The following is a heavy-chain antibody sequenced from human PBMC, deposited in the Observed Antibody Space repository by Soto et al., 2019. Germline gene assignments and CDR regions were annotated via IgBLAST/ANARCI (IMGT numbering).Heavy chain of an antibody. Sequence: SETLSLTCTVSGGSVSSGSYYWSWIRQPPGKGLEWIGYIYYSGSTNYNPSLKSRVTISVDTSKNQFSLKLSSVTAADTAVYYCARDTYYYDSSGYYWDAFDIWGQGTMVT. CDR1: GGSVSSGSYY. J-gene: IGHJ3*02. V-gene: IGHV4-61*01. CDR2: IYYSGST. CDR3: ARDTYYYDSSGYYWDAFDI. D-gene: IGHD3-22*01.